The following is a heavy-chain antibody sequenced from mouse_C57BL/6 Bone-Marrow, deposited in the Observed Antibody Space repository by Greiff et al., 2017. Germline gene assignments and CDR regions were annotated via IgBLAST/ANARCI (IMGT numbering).Heavy chain of an antibody. Sequence: QVQLQQSGAELVRPGTSVKVSCKASGYAFTNYLIEWVKQRPGQGLEWIGVINPGSGGTNYNEKFKGKATLTADKSSSTAYMQLSSLTSEDSAGYFCARSKNWDSWFAYWGQGTLGTVSA. J-gene: IGHJ3*01. CDR3: ARSKNWDSWFAY. CDR1: GYAFTNYL. V-gene: IGHV1-54*01. D-gene: IGHD4-1*01. CDR2: INPGSGGT.